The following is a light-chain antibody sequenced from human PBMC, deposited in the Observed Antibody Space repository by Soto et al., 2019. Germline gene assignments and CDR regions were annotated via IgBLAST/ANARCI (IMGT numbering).Light chain of an antibody. CDR1: QSSSSY. Sequence: DIQMTQSPSSLSASVGDRVTITCRAIQSSSSYLNWYQQKPGKAPTLLIYAASSSQSGVTSRFSASGSGTDCTHTISILQPEDSATYFCQQSFSTRITCGQGTRLEIK. J-gene: IGKJ5*01. CDR3: QQSFSTRIT. CDR2: AAS. V-gene: IGKV1-39*01.